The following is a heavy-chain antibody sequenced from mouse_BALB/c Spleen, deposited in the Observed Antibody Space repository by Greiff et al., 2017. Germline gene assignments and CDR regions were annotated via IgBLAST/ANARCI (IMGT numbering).Heavy chain of an antibody. CDR2: ISDGGSYT. CDR1: GFTFSDYY. J-gene: IGHJ1*01. Sequence: EVQGVESGGGLVKPGGSLKLSCAASGFTFSDYYMYWVRQTPEKRLEWVATISDGGSYTYYPDSVKGRITISRDNAKNNLYLQMRSLKSEDTAMYYCAAEGYSSYGYFDVWGEGTTVTVSS. CDR3: AAEGYSSYGYFDV. V-gene: IGHV5-4*02. D-gene: IGHD2-12*01.